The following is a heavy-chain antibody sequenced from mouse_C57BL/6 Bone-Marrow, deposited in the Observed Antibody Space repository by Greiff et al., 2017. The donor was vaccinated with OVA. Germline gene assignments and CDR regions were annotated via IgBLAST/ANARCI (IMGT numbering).Heavy chain of an antibody. CDR1: GYTFTSYG. J-gene: IGHJ3*01. D-gene: IGHD2-5*01. CDR3: ARHYYSNYGFAY. CDR2: IYPRSGNT. Sequence: QVQLQQSGAELARPGASVKLSCKASGYTFTSYGISWVKQRTGQGLEWIGEIYPRSGNTYYNEKFKGKATLTADKSSSTAYMELRSLTSEDSAVYFCARHYYSNYGFAYWGQGTLVTVSA. V-gene: IGHV1-81*01.